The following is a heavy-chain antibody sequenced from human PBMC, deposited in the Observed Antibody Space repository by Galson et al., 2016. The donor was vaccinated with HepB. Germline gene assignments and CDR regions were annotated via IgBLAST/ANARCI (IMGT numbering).Heavy chain of an antibody. V-gene: IGHV4-31*11. CDR3: ARDSGWGSFPLFYYFGLDV. CDR2: IHYTGST. J-gene: IGHJ6*02. D-gene: IGHD3-10*01. CDR1: GGAITSADNN. Sequence: TLSLTCAVSGGAITSADNNWGWIRQHPGKGLEWIGYIHYTGSTYYSPSLKTRLTISLDAFKNQFFLRLNSVTAADSAVYYWARDSGWGSFPLFYYFGLDVWGRGTTVIVSS.